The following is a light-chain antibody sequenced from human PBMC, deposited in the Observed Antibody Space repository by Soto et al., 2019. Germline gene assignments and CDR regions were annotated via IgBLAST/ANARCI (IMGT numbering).Light chain of an antibody. Sequence: QSALTQPASVSGSPGQSITISCTGTSSDVGSYNLVSWYQQHPGKAPKLMIYEGSKRPSGVSNRFSGSKSGNTASRTISGLQAEDEADYYCCSYAGSRVFGGGTELTVL. CDR2: EGS. CDR1: SSDVGSYNL. J-gene: IGLJ3*02. V-gene: IGLV2-23*01. CDR3: CSYAGSRV.